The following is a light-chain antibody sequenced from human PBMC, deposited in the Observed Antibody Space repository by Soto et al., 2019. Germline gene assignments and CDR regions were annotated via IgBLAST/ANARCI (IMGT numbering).Light chain of an antibody. CDR2: RDI. J-gene: IGLJ2*01. CDR3: QLWDSTAVL. V-gene: IGLV3-9*01. Sequence: SSELTQPLSVSVALGQTARISCGGYNIGSKSVHWYQQKPGQAPVLVIHRDIYRPSGIPERFSGSNSGNTATLTISRAQAGDEADYYCQLWDSTAVLFGGGTKLTVL. CDR1: NIGSKS.